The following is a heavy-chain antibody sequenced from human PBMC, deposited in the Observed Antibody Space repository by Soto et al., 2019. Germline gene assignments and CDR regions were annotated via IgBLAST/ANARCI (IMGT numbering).Heavy chain of an antibody. D-gene: IGHD3-10*01. J-gene: IGHJ3*02. CDR1: GFTVSSNY. CDR2: IYSGGST. CDR3: ARDELDYYGSGRTKRGAFDI. V-gene: IGHV3-53*01. Sequence: PGGSLRLSCAASGFTVSSNYMSWVRQAPGKGLEWVSVIYSGGSTYYADSVKGRFTISRDNSKNTLYLQMNSLRAEDTAVYYCARDELDYYGSGRTKRGAFDIWGQGTMVTV.